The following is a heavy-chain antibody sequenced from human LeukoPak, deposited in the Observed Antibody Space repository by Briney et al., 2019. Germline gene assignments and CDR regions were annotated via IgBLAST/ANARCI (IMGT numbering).Heavy chain of an antibody. CDR1: GYTFTSYG. V-gene: IGHV1-18*01. CDR3: ARDAYYYGSGSYYKGNFDY. D-gene: IGHD3-10*01. Sequence: ASVKVSCKASGYTFTSYGISWVRQAPGQGLEWMGWISAYNGNTNYAQKLQGRVTMTTDTSTSTAYMELRSLRSDDTAVYYCARDAYYYGSGSYYKGNFDYWGQGTLVTVSS. CDR2: ISAYNGNT. J-gene: IGHJ4*02.